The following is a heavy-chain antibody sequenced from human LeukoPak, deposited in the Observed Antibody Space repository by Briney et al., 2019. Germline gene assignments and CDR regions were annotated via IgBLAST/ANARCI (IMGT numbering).Heavy chain of an antibody. V-gene: IGHV3-11*06. CDR3: ARDYCSSTSCCFLDN. CDR1: GFTFSDYY. D-gene: IGHD2-2*01. Sequence: GGSLRLSCAASGFTFSDYYMSWIRQAPGKGPEWVAYITTDGSHTHYADSVRGRFTISRDNAKNSLYLQMNSLRAEDTAVYYCARDYCSSTSCCFLDNWGQGTLVTVSS. CDR2: ITTDGSHT. J-gene: IGHJ4*02.